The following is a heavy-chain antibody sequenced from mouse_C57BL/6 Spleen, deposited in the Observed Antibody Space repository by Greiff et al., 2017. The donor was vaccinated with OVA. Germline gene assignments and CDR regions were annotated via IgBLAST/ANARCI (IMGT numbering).Heavy chain of an antibody. CDR1: GFTFSDYG. CDR3: ARRDYSNYPYYAMDY. Sequence: EVQRVEPGGGLVKPGGSLQLSCAASGFTFSDYGMHWVRQAPEKGLEWVAYISSGRSTVYSADTVKGRFTISRDNAKNTLFLQMTRLRSEDTAMYYCARRDYSNYPYYAMDYWAQGTSVTGAS. V-gene: IGHV5-17*01. J-gene: IGHJ4*01. D-gene: IGHD2-5*01. CDR2: ISSGRSTV.